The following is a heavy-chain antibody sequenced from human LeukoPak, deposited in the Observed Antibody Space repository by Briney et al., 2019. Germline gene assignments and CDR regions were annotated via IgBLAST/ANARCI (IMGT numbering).Heavy chain of an antibody. J-gene: IGHJ3*01. D-gene: IGHD3-3*01. CDR1: GYLISSGYY. V-gene: IGHV4-38-2*01. CDR3: ARVATIFGVVS. CDR2: IYHSGST. Sequence: SETLSLTCAVSGYLISSGYYWGWIRQPPGKGLEWIGSIYHSGSTQYNPSLKSRVTISVDTSKNQFSLKFNSVTAADTAVYYCARVATIFGVVSWGQGTMVTVSS.